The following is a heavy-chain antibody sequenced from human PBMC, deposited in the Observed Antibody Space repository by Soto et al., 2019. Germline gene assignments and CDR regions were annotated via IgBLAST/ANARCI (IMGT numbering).Heavy chain of an antibody. V-gene: IGHV4-30-2*01. D-gene: IGHD5-12*01. Sequence: SVTLCLTYAVSGGYISGGGYCLIWIRQPPGKGLEWIGYIYHSGSTYYNPSLKSRVTISVDRSKNQFSLKLSSVTAADTAVYYCARGGYDYYFDYWGQGTLVTVSS. CDR1: GGYISGGGYC. J-gene: IGHJ4*02. CDR3: ARGGYDYYFDY. CDR2: IYHSGST.